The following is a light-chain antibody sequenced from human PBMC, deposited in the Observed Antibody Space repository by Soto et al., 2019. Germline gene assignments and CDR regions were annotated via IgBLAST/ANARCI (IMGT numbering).Light chain of an antibody. Sequence: EIVLTQSPGTLSLSPGARATLSRRASQSVSSSFLAWYQQKVGQAPRLLIYGASSRATGIPDRFSGSGSGTDFTLTITSLQPEDFTTYYCQQSHSTPPTFGQGTKVDIK. CDR1: QSVSSSF. V-gene: IGKV3-20*01. CDR2: GAS. CDR3: QQSHSTPPT. J-gene: IGKJ1*01.